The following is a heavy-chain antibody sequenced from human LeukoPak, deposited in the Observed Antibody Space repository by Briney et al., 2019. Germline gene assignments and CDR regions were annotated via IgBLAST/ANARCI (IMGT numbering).Heavy chain of an antibody. J-gene: IGHJ4*02. CDR2: INPNSGVT. CDR3: ARGQQWLEAFEH. Sequence: ASVKVSCKASGYPFSNYYLHWVRQAPGQGLEWMGWINPNSGVTKYAQKFQGRVIMTRDTSIGTAYMEFNRLRSDDTAMYYCARGQQWLEAFEHWGQGTLVTVSS. V-gene: IGHV1-2*02. D-gene: IGHD6-19*01. CDR1: GYPFSNYY.